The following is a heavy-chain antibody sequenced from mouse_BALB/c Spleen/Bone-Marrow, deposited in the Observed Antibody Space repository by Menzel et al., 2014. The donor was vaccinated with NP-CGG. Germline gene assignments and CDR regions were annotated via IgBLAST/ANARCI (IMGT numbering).Heavy chain of an antibody. CDR2: SRHKDKDYTT. CDR1: GFTFSGFY. Sequence: VKLMESGGGLVQPGASLRLSCATSGFTFSGFYMEWVRQPPEKGLEWIAASRHKDKDYTTEYNAYVKGRFIVSRDTSQSILYLQMNALRSEDTAIYYCARDRGYDNYFVDWGPGTLVTVSA. V-gene: IGHV7-1*02. J-gene: IGHJ3*01. D-gene: IGHD2-10*02. CDR3: ARDRGYDNYFVD.